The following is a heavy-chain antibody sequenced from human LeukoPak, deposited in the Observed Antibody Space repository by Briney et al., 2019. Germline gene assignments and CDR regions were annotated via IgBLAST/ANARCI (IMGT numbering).Heavy chain of an antibody. J-gene: IGHJ6*03. CDR3: ARIAARLYYYYYMDV. CDR2: IYYSGST. V-gene: IGHV4-39*01. D-gene: IGHD6-6*01. Sequence: PSETLSLTCTVSGGSISSSSYYWGWIRQPPGKGLEWIGSIYYSGSTYYNPSLKSRVTISVDTSKNQFSLKLSSVTAADTAVYYCARIAARLYYYYYMDVWGKGTTVTVSS. CDR1: GGSISSSSYY.